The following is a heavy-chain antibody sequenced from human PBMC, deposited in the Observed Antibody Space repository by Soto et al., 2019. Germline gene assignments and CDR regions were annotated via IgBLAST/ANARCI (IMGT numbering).Heavy chain of an antibody. CDR1: GFTVSSNY. V-gene: IGHV3-66*01. Sequence: EVQLVESGGDLVQPGGSLRLSCAASGFTVSSNYMSWVRQAPGKGLEWTSIIYSAGNTYYADSVKGRFTISRDNSKNTRNLQMNSLGAADTAVYYCARDFVVGGPTINYYYGMDVWGQGTTVTVSS. CDR2: IYSAGNT. CDR3: ARDFVVGGPTINYYYGMDV. D-gene: IGHD1-26*01. J-gene: IGHJ6*02.